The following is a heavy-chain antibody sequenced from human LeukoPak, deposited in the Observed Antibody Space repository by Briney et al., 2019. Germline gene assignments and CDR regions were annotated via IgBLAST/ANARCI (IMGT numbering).Heavy chain of an antibody. CDR2: INHSGST. Sequence: SETLSLTCAVYGGSFSGYYWSWIRQPPGKGLEWIGEINHSGSTNYNPSLKSRVTISVDTSKNQFSLKLSSVTAADTAVYYCATWVRDGSGNTLSDYWGQRTLVTVSS. J-gene: IGHJ4*02. CDR1: GGSFSGYY. D-gene: IGHD3-10*01. V-gene: IGHV4-34*01. CDR3: ATWVRDGSGNTLSDY.